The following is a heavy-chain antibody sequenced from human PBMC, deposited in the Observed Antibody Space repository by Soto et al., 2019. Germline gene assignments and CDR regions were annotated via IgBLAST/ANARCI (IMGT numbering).Heavy chain of an antibody. V-gene: IGHV3-33*01. CDR2: IWYDGSNK. Sequence: QVQLVESGGGVVQPGRSLRLSCAASGFTFSSYGMHWVRQAPGKGLEWVALIWYDGSNKYYADPVKGRFTISRDNSKNTLYLQMNSMRAEDTAVCYCARDQGAYAEYFQHWGQATLVTVSS. D-gene: IGHD1-26*01. CDR1: GFTFSSYG. J-gene: IGHJ1*01. CDR3: ARDQGAYAEYFQH.